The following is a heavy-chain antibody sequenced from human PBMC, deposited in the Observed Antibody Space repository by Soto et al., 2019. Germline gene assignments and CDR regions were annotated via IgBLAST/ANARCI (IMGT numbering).Heavy chain of an antibody. CDR2: IYTAGNT. J-gene: IGHJ4*02. Sequence: EVQLVETGGGLIQPGGSLRLSCAASGFTVSSNYMSWVRQSPGKGLEWVSVIYTAGNTYYADSVEGRFTISRDNSRNTLYLQMNSLRAEDTAVCYCARDKGAGWYYFDSWGQGTLVTVSS. V-gene: IGHV3-53*02. CDR1: GFTVSSNY. D-gene: IGHD6-19*01. CDR3: ARDKGAGWYYFDS.